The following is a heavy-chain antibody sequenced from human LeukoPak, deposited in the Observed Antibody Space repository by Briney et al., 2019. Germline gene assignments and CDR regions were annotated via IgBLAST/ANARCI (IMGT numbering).Heavy chain of an antibody. J-gene: IGHJ4*02. CDR2: ISVSGGST. CDR3: AKAQSMITFRGVTVIGPYYFDY. V-gene: IGHV3-23*01. CDR1: GFTFSSYA. Sequence: PGGSLRLSCAASGFTFSSYAMSWVRQAPGKGLEWVSAISVSGGSTYYADSVKGRFTISRDNSKNTLYLQMNSLRAEDTAVYYCAKAQSMITFRGVTVIGPYYFDYCGQGTLVTVSS. D-gene: IGHD3-16*02.